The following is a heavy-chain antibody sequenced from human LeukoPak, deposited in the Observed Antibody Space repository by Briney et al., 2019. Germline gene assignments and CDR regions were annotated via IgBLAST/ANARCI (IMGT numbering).Heavy chain of an antibody. CDR1: GFTFSNYA. Sequence: GGSLRLSCSASGFTFSNYALHWVRQAPGKRLEYVSALSSNGDITYYTDSVKGRFTISRDNSKNTLYLQMSSMRAEDTAVYYCVKDKGRDSYNPIFDYWGQGTLVTVSS. V-gene: IGHV3-64D*06. J-gene: IGHJ4*02. D-gene: IGHD5-24*01. CDR2: LSSNGDIT. CDR3: VKDKGRDSYNPIFDY.